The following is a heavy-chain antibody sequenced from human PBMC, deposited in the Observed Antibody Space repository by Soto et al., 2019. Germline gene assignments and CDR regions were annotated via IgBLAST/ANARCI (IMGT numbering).Heavy chain of an antibody. Sequence: PWGSLRLSCAASGFAVISNYIILFRQSPVKWREWVSVIYSGGSTYYADSVKGRFTISRDNSKNTLYLQMNSLRAEDTAVYYCARDSSSQYGSGSYYRTYYYYGMDVWGQGTTVTVSS. J-gene: IGHJ6*02. V-gene: IGHV3-53*01. D-gene: IGHD3-10*01. CDR1: GFAVISNY. CDR2: IYSGGST. CDR3: ARDSSSQYGSGSYYRTYYYYGMDV.